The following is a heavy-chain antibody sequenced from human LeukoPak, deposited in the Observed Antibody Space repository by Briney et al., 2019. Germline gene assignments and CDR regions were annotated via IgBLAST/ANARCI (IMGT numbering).Heavy chain of an antibody. Sequence: GGSLRLSCAASGFTFSSYAMSWVRQAPGKGLEWVSAISGSGGSTYYADSVKGRFTISRDNSKNKLYLQMNSLRAEDTAVYYCAKSMVRGVILAFDYWGQGTLVAVSS. CDR1: GFTFSSYA. J-gene: IGHJ4*02. CDR3: AKSMVRGVILAFDY. V-gene: IGHV3-23*01. D-gene: IGHD3-10*01. CDR2: ISGSGGST.